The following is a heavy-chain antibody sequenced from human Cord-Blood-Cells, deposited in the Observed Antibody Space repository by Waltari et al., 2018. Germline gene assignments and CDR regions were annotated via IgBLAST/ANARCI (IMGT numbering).Heavy chain of an antibody. D-gene: IGHD2-8*01. CDR2: IYYSGST. V-gene: IGHV4-61*01. CDR1: GGSVSSGSYY. J-gene: IGHJ4*02. CDR3: ARAPGMLDY. Sequence: QVQLQESGPGLVKPSETLSLTCTVSGGSVSSGSYYWSWIRQPPGKGLEWIGYIYYSGSTNYNPSLKSRVTISVDTSKNQFSLKLSSVTAADTAVYYCARAPGMLDYWGQGTLVTVSS.